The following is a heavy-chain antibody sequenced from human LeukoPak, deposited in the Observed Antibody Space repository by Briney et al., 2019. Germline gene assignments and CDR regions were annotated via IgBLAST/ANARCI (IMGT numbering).Heavy chain of an antibody. CDR3: ARRVAYCSSTSCLDY. Sequence: GGSLRLSCEASGFTFSSYAMHWVRQAPGKGLEWVAVISYDGSNKYYADSVKGRFTISRDNSKNTLYLQMNSLRAEDTSVYYCARRVAYCSSTSCLDYWGQGTLVTVSS. CDR2: ISYDGSNK. D-gene: IGHD2-2*01. J-gene: IGHJ4*02. V-gene: IGHV3-30-3*01. CDR1: GFTFSSYA.